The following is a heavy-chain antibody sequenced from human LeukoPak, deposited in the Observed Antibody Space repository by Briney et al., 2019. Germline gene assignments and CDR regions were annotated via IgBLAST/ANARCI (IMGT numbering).Heavy chain of an antibody. J-gene: IGHJ5*02. CDR1: GDSMTSGAYY. Sequence: SQTLSLTCTVSGDSMTSGAYYWSWIRQRPGEGLEWIGFIYFSGSTYYNPSLKSRLKISVDTPKNQFSLQLSSVTAADTAVYHCARDMTSHRFDPWGQGTLVTVSS. V-gene: IGHV4-31*03. D-gene: IGHD3-16*01. CDR3: ARDMTSHRFDP. CDR2: IYFSGST.